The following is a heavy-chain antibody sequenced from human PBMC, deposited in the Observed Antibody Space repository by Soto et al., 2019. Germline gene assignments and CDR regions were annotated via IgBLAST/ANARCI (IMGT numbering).Heavy chain of an antibody. CDR1: GYSFTSYW. CDR2: IYPGDSDT. Sequence: GESLKISCKGSGYSFTSYWIGWVRQMPGKGLEWMGIIYPGDSDTRYSPSFQGQVTISADKSISTAYLQWSSLKASDTAMYYCARQLSAVAGDDAFDISGQGTMVTVSS. J-gene: IGHJ3*02. V-gene: IGHV5-51*01. CDR3: ARQLSAVAGDDAFDI. D-gene: IGHD6-19*01.